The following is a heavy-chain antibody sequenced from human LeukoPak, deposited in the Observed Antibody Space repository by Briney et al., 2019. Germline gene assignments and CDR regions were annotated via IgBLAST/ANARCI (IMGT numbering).Heavy chain of an antibody. J-gene: IGHJ4*02. CDR3: VKSGGYGLIDY. Sequence: PSETLSLTCTVSGYSISSGYYWGWIRQPPGKGLEWIGSIYHSGSTYYNPSLKSRVTISVDTSKNQFSLRLSSVTAADTAMYYCVKSGGYGLIDYWGQGTLVTVSS. CDR2: IYHSGST. V-gene: IGHV4-38-2*02. D-gene: IGHD6-19*01. CDR1: GYSISSGYY.